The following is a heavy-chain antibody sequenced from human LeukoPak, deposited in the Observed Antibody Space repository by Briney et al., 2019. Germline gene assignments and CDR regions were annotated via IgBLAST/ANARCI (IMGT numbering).Heavy chain of an antibody. CDR3: ARDRSSGWAFDY. CDR2: ISYDGSNK. J-gene: IGHJ4*02. Sequence: GGSLSLSCAASGFTFSSYAMHWVRKAPGKGLEWVAVISYDGSNKYYADSVKGRFTISRDNSKNTLYLQMNSLRAEDTAVYYCARDRSSGWAFDYWGQGTLVTVSS. CDR1: GFTFSSYA. V-gene: IGHV3-30-3*01. D-gene: IGHD6-19*01.